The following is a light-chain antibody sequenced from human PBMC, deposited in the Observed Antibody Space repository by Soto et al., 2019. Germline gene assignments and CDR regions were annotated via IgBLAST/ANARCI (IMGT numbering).Light chain of an antibody. CDR3: QQYNSYSIT. V-gene: IGKV1-5*03. CDR1: QTIIGY. J-gene: IGKJ5*01. Sequence: DIQMTQSPSSLSASIGDSVTMTCRASQTIIGYLNWYQQKPGKAPKLLIYKASSLESGVPSRFSGSGSGAEFTLTISSLQPDDFATYYCQQYNSYSITFGQGTRLEIK. CDR2: KAS.